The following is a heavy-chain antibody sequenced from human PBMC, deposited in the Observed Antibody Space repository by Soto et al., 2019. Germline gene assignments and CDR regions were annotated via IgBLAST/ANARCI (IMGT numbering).Heavy chain of an antibody. V-gene: IGHV3-30-3*01. D-gene: IGHD3-10*01. CDR1: GFTFSSYA. CDR3: ARDITRFGELLYY. J-gene: IGHJ4*02. CDR2: ISYDGSNK. Sequence: QVQLVESGGGVVQPGRSLRLSCAASGFTFSSYAMHWVRQAPGKGLEWVAVISYDGSNKYYADSVKGRFTISRDNSKNTLYLQMNSLRAEDTAVHYCARDITRFGELLYYWGQGTLVTVSS.